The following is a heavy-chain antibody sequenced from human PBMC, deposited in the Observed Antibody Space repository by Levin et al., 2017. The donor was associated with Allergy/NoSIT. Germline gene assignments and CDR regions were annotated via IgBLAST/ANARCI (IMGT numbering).Heavy chain of an antibody. J-gene: IGHJ4*02. V-gene: IGHV3-9*01. CDR2: ISWNSGSI. CDR1: GFTFDDYA. Sequence: PGGSLRLSCAASGFTFDDYAMHWVRQAPGKGLEWVSGISWNSGSIGYADSVKGRFTISRDNAKNSLYLQMNSLRAEDTALYYCAKDIEPYYDFWSGSLDYWGQGTLVTVSS. CDR3: AKDIEPYYDFWSGSLDY. D-gene: IGHD3-3*01.